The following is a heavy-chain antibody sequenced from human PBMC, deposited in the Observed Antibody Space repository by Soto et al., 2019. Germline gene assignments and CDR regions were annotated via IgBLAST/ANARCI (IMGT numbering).Heavy chain of an antibody. Sequence: GESLKISCKGSGYSFNTYWIGWVRQMPGKGLEWMGVIYPDDSDIRYGPSFQGQVTISADKPISTAYLQWSSLKASDSGIYYCARRTGLLYSDWGQGTLVTVSS. CDR1: GYSFNTYW. D-gene: IGHD2-21*01. J-gene: IGHJ4*02. CDR3: ARRTGLLYSD. CDR2: IYPDDSDI. V-gene: IGHV5-51*01.